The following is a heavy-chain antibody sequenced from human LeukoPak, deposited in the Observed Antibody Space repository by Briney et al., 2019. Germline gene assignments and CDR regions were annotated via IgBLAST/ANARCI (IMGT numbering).Heavy chain of an antibody. CDR2: ISGSGGST. Sequence: GGSLRLSCAASGFTFSSYAMSWVRQAPGKGLEWVSAISGSGGSTYYADSVKGRFTISRDDSKNTLYLQMNSLRAEDTAVYYCARATDYYYGMDVWGQGTTVTVSS. V-gene: IGHV3-23*01. D-gene: IGHD4-17*01. CDR1: GFTFSSYA. J-gene: IGHJ6*02. CDR3: ARATDYYYGMDV.